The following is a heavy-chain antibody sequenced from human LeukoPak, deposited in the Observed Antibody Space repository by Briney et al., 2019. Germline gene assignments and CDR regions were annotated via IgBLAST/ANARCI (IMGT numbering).Heavy chain of an antibody. CDR1: GYTLTELS. D-gene: IGHD2-2*01. CDR2: FDPEDGET. Sequence: ASVKVSCKVSGYTLTELSMHWVRQAPGKGLEWMGGFDPEDGETIYAQKFQGRVTMTEDTSTDTACMELSSLRSEDTAVYYCATGSRYCSSTSCPFDYWGQGTLVTVSS. J-gene: IGHJ4*02. V-gene: IGHV1-24*01. CDR3: ATGSRYCSSTSCPFDY.